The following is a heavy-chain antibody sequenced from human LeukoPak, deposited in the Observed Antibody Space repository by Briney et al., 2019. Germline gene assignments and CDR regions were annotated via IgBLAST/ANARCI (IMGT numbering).Heavy chain of an antibody. Sequence: PSETLSLTCTVSGGSISSYYWSWIRQPPGKGLEWIANIYHTGSTNYNPSLSSRFTISIDTAKNQFSLKLTSVTAADTAVYYCARRGRNSSGWQDYLWGQGTLVTVSS. D-gene: IGHD6-25*01. J-gene: IGHJ4*02. CDR3: ARRGRNSSGWQDYL. V-gene: IGHV4-59*01. CDR2: IYHTGST. CDR1: GGSISSYY.